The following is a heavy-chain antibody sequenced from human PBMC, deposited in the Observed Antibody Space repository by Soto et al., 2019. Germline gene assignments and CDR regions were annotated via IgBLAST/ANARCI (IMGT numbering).Heavy chain of an antibody. CDR2: IYYSGST. CDR3: AQGGVTTVTTFDY. V-gene: IGHV4-30-4*01. D-gene: IGHD4-17*01. Sequence: QVQLQESGPGLVKPSQTLSLTCTVSGGSISSGDYYWSWLRQPPGKGLEWIGYIYYSGSTNYNPSLKSRVTISVDTSKNQFSLKLSSVTAADTAVYYCAQGGVTTVTTFDYWGQGTLVTVSS. CDR1: GGSISSGDYY. J-gene: IGHJ4*02.